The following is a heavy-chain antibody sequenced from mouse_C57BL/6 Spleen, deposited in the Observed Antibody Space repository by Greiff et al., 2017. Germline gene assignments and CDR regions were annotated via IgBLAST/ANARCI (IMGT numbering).Heavy chain of an antibody. J-gene: IGHJ1*03. V-gene: IGHV1-82*01. Sequence: VQLQQSGPELVKPGASVKISCKASGYAFSSSWMHWVKQRPGKGLEWIGRIYPGDGDTNYNGKFKGKATLTADKSSSTAYLQLSSLTSGDSAVYFCAEGNCGYFDDWGTGTTVTVSS. CDR2: IYPGDGDT. CDR3: AEGNCGYFDD. D-gene: IGHD2-1*01. CDR1: GYAFSSSW.